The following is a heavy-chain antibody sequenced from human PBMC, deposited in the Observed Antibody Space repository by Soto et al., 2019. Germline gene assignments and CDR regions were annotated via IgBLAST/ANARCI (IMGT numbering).Heavy chain of an antibody. D-gene: IGHD6-6*01. CDR3: AKDSTAARLYYYYMDV. J-gene: IGHJ6*03. CDR1: GFTFSSYA. CDR2: ISGSGGST. V-gene: IGHV3-23*01. Sequence: PGGSLGLSCAASGFTFSSYAMSWVRQAPGKGLEWVSAISGSGGSTYYADSVKGRFTISRDNSKNTLYLQMNSLRAEDTAVYYCAKDSTAARLYYYYMDVWGKGTTVTVSS.